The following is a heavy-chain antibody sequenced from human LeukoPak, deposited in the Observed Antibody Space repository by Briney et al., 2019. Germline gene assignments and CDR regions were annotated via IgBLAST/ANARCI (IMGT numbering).Heavy chain of an antibody. J-gene: IGHJ4*02. CDR1: GHTFTGFY. V-gene: IGHV1-2*02. CDR2: LNPDSGAT. Sequence: ASVKVSCKASGHTFTGFYIHWVRQAPGQGLEWMGWLNPDSGATDFAQKFQGRVTMTRDTSISTAYTELRRLRSDDTAVYFCARRDIVFGFHNWGQGALVTVSS. CDR3: ARRDIVFGFHN. D-gene: IGHD2-15*01.